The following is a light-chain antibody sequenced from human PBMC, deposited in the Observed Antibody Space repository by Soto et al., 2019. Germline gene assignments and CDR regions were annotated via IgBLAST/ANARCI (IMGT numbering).Light chain of an antibody. V-gene: IGKV3-11*01. CDR3: QQRSNWRGT. Sequence: QCRVTLSLSPGERATLSCRASQSISKYLAWYQQKPGQAPRLLIYDASNRAAGIPARFTGSGSGTDFTLTICSLEPEDFAVYYCQQRSNWRGTFGGGTKVDI. J-gene: IGKJ4*01. CDR2: DAS. CDR1: QSISKY.